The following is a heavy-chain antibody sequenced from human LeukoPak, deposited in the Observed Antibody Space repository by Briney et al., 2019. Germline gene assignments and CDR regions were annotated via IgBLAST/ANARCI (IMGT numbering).Heavy chain of an antibody. CDR2: ISAYNGNT. CDR1: GYTFTSYG. Sequence: ASVKVSCKASGYTFTSYGISWVRQAPGQGLEWMGWISAYNGNTNYAQKLQGRVTMTTDTSTSTAYMELRSLRSDDTAVYYCARDRSLAPVDTAMVLDYWGQGTLVTGSS. D-gene: IGHD5-18*01. V-gene: IGHV1-18*01. CDR3: ARDRSLAPVDTAMVLDY. J-gene: IGHJ4*02.